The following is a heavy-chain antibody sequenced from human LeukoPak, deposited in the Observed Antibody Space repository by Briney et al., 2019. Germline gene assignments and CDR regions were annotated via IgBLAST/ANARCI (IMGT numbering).Heavy chain of an antibody. Sequence: SETLSLTRTVSGGSISSSSYYWGWIRQPPGKGLEWIGSIYYSGSTYYNPSLKSRVTISVDTSKNQFSLKLSSVTAADTAVYYCARGLYSGWLNWFDPWGQGTLVTVSS. CDR3: ARGLYSGWLNWFDP. CDR2: IYYSGST. CDR1: GGSISSSSYY. J-gene: IGHJ5*02. D-gene: IGHD5-12*01. V-gene: IGHV4-39*07.